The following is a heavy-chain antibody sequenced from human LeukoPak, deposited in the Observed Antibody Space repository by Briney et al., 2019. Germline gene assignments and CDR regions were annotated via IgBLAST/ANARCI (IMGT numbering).Heavy chain of an antibody. CDR2: INHSGST. Sequence: SETLSLTCTVSGGSISSYYWSWIRQPPGKGLEWIGEINHSGSTNFNPSLMSRVTISVDTSKNQFSLKLGSVTAADTAVYYCARHKTRTRAFDIWGQGTMVTVSS. CDR1: GGSISSYY. CDR3: ARHKTRTRAFDI. D-gene: IGHD1-14*01. V-gene: IGHV4-34*01. J-gene: IGHJ3*02.